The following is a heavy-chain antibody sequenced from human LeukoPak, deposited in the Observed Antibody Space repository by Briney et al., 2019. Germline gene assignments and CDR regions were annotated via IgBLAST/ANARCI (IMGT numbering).Heavy chain of an antibody. J-gene: IGHJ4*02. CDR1: GGSISSGGYS. D-gene: IGHD3-22*01. CDR3: AGGYYYDSSGYYYVYGY. V-gene: IGHV4-30-2*01. CDR2: IYHSGST. Sequence: SETLSLTCAVSGGSISSGGYSWSWIRQPPGKGLEWIGYIYHSGSTYYNPSLKSRVTISVDTSKNQFSLKLSSVTAADTAVYYCAGGYYYDSSGYYYVYGYWGQGTLVTVSS.